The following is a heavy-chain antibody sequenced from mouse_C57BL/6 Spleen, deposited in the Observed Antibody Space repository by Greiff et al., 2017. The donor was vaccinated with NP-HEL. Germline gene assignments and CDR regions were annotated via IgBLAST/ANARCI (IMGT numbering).Heavy chain of an antibody. CDR2: IDPSDSYT. D-gene: IGHD1-1*01. J-gene: IGHJ2*01. Sequence: QVQLKQPGAELVKPGASVKLSCKASGYTFTSYWMQWVKQRPGQGLEWIGEIDPSDSYTNYNQKFKGKATLTVDTSSSTAYMQLSSLTSEDSAVYYCARFTTEPYYFDYWGQGTTLTVSS. CDR3: ARFTTEPYYFDY. V-gene: IGHV1-50*01. CDR1: GYTFTSYW.